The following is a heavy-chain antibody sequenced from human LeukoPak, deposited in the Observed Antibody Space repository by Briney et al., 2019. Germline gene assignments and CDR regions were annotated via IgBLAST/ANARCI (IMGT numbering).Heavy chain of an antibody. CDR1: GFTFSRSS. CDR2: ISSNGGTI. Sequence: GGSLRLSCVASGFTFSRSSLNWVRQAPGKGLEWLSYISSNGGTIYYADSVKGRFTISRDNVNNPLHLEMNSLRAEDTAVYYCARLIITSDDAYWGQGTLVTVSS. V-gene: IGHV3-48*01. D-gene: IGHD3-16*01. J-gene: IGHJ4*02. CDR3: ARLIITSDDAY.